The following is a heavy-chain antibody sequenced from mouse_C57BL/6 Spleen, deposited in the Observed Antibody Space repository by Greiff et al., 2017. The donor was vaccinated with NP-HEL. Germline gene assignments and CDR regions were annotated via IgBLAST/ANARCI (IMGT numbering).Heavy chain of an antibody. CDR2: INYDGSST. V-gene: IGHV5-16*01. CDR3: ARDQGGSSYFDV. D-gene: IGHD1-1*01. Sequence: EVKLMESEGGLVQPGSSMKLSCTASGFTFSDYYMAWVRQVPEKGLEWVANINYDGSSTYYLDSLKSRFIISRDNAKNILYLQMSSLKSEDTATYYCARDQGGSSYFDVWGTGTTVTVSS. J-gene: IGHJ1*03. CDR1: GFTFSDYY.